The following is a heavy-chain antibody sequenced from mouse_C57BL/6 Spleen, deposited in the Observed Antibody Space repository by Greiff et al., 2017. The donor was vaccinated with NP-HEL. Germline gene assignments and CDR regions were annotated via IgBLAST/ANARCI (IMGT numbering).Heavy chain of an antibody. CDR3: ARLEGLRRGFDY. J-gene: IGHJ2*01. D-gene: IGHD3-1*01. CDR2: IYPGDGDT. Sequence: QVQLQQSGPELVKPGASVKISCKASGYAFSSSWMNWVKQRPGKGLEWIGRIYPGDGDTNYNGKFKGKATLTADKSSSTAYMQLSSLTSEDSAVYFCARLEGLRRGFDYWGQGTTLTVSS. CDR1: GYAFSSSW. V-gene: IGHV1-82*01.